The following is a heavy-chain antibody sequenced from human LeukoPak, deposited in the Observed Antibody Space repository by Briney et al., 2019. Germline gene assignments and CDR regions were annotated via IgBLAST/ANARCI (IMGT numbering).Heavy chain of an antibody. CDR1: GFTFSSYE. CDR2: ISTSGSTI. V-gene: IGHV3-48*03. D-gene: IGHD2/OR15-2a*01. J-gene: IGHJ4*02. CDR3: ARDEKSGYYVY. Sequence: GGSLRLSCAASGFTFSSYEMNWVRQAPGKGLEWVSYISTSGSTIYYPDSVKGRFTISRDNAKSSLYLQMSSLKAEDSAVYYCARDEKSGYYVYWGQGTLVTVSS.